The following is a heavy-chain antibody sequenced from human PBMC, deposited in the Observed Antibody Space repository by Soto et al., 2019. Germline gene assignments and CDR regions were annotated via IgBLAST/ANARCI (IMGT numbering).Heavy chain of an antibody. Sequence: QVQLQQWGAGLLKPSETLSLTCAVYGGFVSSGSYYWSWIRQPPGQGLEWIGEMSHSGGTHFNPSLKRRVTISVDTSKHQFSLTMSSVTAADTALYYCARVARGTATTVVDAFDIWGPGTMVTVSS. CDR3: ARVARGTATTVVDAFDI. V-gene: IGHV4-34*01. CDR1: GGFVSSGSYY. J-gene: IGHJ3*02. CDR2: MSHSGGT. D-gene: IGHD1-1*01.